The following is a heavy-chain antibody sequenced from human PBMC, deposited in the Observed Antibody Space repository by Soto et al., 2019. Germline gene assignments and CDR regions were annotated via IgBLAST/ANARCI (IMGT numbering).Heavy chain of an antibody. J-gene: IGHJ4*02. CDR1: GFTVSTNY. CDR2: IYSGGST. V-gene: IGHV3-53*02. D-gene: IGHD1-1*01. Sequence: EVQLLETGGGLIQPGGSLRLSCAASGFTVSTNYMSWVRQAPGKGLEWVSIIYSGGSTYHADSVKGRVTTSRDNSKNTLYLQMNSLRAEDTAVYCCARSQPADYFDYWGQGTLVTVSS. CDR3: ARSQPADYFDY.